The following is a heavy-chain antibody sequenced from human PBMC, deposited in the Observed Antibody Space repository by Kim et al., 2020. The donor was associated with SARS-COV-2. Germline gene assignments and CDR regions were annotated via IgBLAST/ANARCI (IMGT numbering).Heavy chain of an antibody. D-gene: IGHD2-21*01. V-gene: IGHV6-1*01. J-gene: IGHJ5*02. CDR3: ARVVASGGWFDP. CDR2: TYYRSKWNT. Sequence: SQTLSLTCAISGDSVSSNSASWSWIRQSPSRGLEWLGRTYYRSKWNTNYAVSVKGRITINPDASKNEFSLQLNAVTPEDTAVYYCARVVASGGWFDPWGQGTLVTVSS. CDR1: GDSVSSNSAS.